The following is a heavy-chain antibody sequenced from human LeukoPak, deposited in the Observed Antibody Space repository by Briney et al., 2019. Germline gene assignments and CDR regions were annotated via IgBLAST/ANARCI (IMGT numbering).Heavy chain of an antibody. CDR3: ARDIGSGSYPYY. Sequence: SVKVSCKASGGTFSSYAISWVRQAPGQGLEWMGGIIPIFGTANYARKFQGRVTITTDESTSTAYMELSSLRSEDTAVYYCARDIGSGSYPYYWGQGTLVTVSS. J-gene: IGHJ4*02. D-gene: IGHD3-10*01. CDR2: IIPIFGTA. CDR1: GGTFSSYA. V-gene: IGHV1-69*05.